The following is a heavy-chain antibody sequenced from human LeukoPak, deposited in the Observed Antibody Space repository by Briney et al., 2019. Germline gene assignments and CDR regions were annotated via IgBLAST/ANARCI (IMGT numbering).Heavy chain of an antibody. J-gene: IGHJ4*02. CDR3: ARTLHDFWSGYYISEGYFDY. D-gene: IGHD3-3*01. CDR1: GGSISSYY. CDR2: IYYSGST. Sequence: PSETLSLTCTVSGGSISSYYWSWIRQPPGKGLEWIGYIYYSGSTNYNPSLKSRVTISVDTSKNQFSLKLSSVTAADTAVYYCARTLHDFWSGYYISEGYFDYWGQGTLVTVSS. V-gene: IGHV4-59*01.